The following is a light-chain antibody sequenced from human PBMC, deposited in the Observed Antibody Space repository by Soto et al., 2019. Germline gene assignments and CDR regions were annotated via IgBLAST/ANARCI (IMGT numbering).Light chain of an antibody. J-gene: IGKJ1*01. CDR1: QSISNR. V-gene: IGKV1-5*01. CDR3: QQYNSYSRT. Sequence: IQMTQSPSTLPASVGDGVTITCRASQSISNRLAWYQQRPGKAPKYLIYDASTLDSGVPSRFSGSGSVTEFTLTISSLKPDDFATYYCQQYNSYSRTFGQGTKVDI. CDR2: DAS.